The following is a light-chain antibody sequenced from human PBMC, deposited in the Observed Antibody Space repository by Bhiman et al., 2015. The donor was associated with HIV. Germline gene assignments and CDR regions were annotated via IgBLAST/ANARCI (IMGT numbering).Light chain of an antibody. CDR3: AAWDDSLNGQV. V-gene: IGLV1-47*01. Sequence: QSVLTQPPSLSAAPGQRVTVSCSGSSSNIGNNYVSWYQQLPGTAPKLHIYRNNQRPSGVPDRFSGSKSGTSASLAISGLQAEDEADYYCAAWDDSLNGQVFGGGTKLTVL. J-gene: IGLJ2*01. CDR2: RNN. CDR1: SSNIGNNY.